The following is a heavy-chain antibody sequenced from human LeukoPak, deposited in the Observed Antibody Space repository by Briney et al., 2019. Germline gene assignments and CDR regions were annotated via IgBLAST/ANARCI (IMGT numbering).Heavy chain of an antibody. J-gene: IGHJ4*02. CDR3: ARVEKEITMVRGVLLY. Sequence: GASVTVSCKASGYTFTGYYIHWVRQAPGQGLEWMGWINPNSGGTNYAQKLQGRVTMTRDTSISTAYMELSRLRSDDTAVYYCARVEKEITMVRGVLLYWGQGTLVTVSS. D-gene: IGHD3-10*01. CDR2: INPNSGGT. V-gene: IGHV1-2*02. CDR1: GYTFTGYY.